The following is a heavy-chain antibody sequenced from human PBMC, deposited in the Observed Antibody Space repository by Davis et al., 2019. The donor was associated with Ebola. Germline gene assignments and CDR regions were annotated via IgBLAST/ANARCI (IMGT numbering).Heavy chain of an antibody. V-gene: IGHV3-23*01. CDR1: GFTFSSYA. Sequence: GGSLRLSCAASGFTFSSYAMSWIRQAPGKGLEWVSAISGSGGSTYYADSVKGRFTISRDNSKNTLYLQMNNLRAEDTAVYYCAKDGDYRPFDYWGQGTLVTVSS. D-gene: IGHD4-17*01. CDR3: AKDGDYRPFDY. J-gene: IGHJ4*02. CDR2: ISGSGGST.